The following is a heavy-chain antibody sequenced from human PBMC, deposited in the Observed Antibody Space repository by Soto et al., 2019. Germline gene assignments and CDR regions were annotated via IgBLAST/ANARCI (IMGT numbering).Heavy chain of an antibody. CDR2: ISWDGGYT. CDR3: VKDEGVCNTISCKDAFDY. V-gene: IGHV3-9*01. J-gene: IGHJ3*01. Sequence: EVQLAESGGGLVQPGGSLRLSCGASGFSFVDYAMHWVGQVPGQGLGGVSGISWDGGYTGYADSVKGRFTISRDNAKKALYLQMNRLRVEDTALYYCVKDEGVCNTISCKDAFDYWGQGTKVTVS. CDR1: GFSFVDYA. D-gene: IGHD3-3*01.